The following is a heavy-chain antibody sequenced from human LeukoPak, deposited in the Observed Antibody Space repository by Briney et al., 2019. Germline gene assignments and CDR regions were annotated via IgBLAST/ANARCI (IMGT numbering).Heavy chain of an antibody. CDR3: ARDLAIKGYCSSTSCPEDYYGMDV. D-gene: IGHD2-2*01. CDR2: IYYSGST. J-gene: IGHJ6*02. Sequence: SETLSLTCTVSGGSISSGGYYWSWIRQHPGKGLESLGYIYYSGSTYYNPSLKSRVTISVDTSKNQFSLKLSSVTAADTAVYYCARDLAIKGYCSSTSCPEDYYGMDVWGQGTTVTVSS. CDR1: GGSISSGGYY. V-gene: IGHV4-31*03.